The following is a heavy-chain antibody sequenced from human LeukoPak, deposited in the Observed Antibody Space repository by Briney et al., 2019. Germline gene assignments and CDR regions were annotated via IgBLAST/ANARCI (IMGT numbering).Heavy chain of an antibody. J-gene: IGHJ4*02. D-gene: IGHD4-17*01. CDR2: INTDGSTT. V-gene: IGHV3-74*01. CDR1: GFTFSSYW. Sequence: GGSLRLSCAASGFTFSSYWMYWVRQAPGKGLVWVSRINTDGSTTNYADSVKGRFTISRDNAKNTLYLQMNSLRAEDTAVYYCAAVTTADWGPGTLVTVSS. CDR3: AAVTTAD.